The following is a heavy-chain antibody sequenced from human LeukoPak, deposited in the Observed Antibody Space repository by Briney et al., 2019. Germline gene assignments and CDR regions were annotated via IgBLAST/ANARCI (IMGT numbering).Heavy chain of an antibody. D-gene: IGHD6-13*01. Sequence: SETMSLTCTVSVGSISVYYWNWLRQSPERGLQWIAYVYYNGSTNYNPSLHSRITLSLDTSNNRFSLTLNSATAADTAVYYGARFSSSTCAYDRWGQGTLVTASA. CDR1: VGSISVYY. V-gene: IGHV4-59*08. CDR3: ARFSSSTCAYDR. CDR2: VYYNGST. J-gene: IGHJ5*02.